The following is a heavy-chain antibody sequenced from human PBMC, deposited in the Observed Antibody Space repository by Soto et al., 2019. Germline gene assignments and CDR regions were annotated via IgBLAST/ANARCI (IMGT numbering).Heavy chain of an antibody. J-gene: IGHJ4*02. CDR3: ARDLGWAFDS. CDR2: ISGGGRPI. D-gene: IGHD6-19*01. V-gene: IGHV3-48*02. CDR1: GFTFSTFS. Sequence: GGSLRLSCAAPGFTFSTFSMNWVRQAPGRGLEWISYISGGGRPISYADSVKGRFTISRDNAKNSLYLQMDSLTDEDTAVYYCARDLGWAFDSWGQGTLVTVSS.